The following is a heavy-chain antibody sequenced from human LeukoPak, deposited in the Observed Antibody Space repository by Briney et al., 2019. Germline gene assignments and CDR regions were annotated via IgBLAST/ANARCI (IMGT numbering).Heavy chain of an antibody. CDR2: ISSSSSYI. Sequence: GGSLRLSCAASGFTFSSYSMNWVRQAPGKGLEWVSSISSSSSYIYYADSVKGRFTISRDNAKNSLYLQMNSLRAEDTAVYYCAREGGSSWIMDYWGQGTLITVSS. CDR3: AREGGSSWIMDY. D-gene: IGHD6-13*01. J-gene: IGHJ4*02. CDR1: GFTFSSYS. V-gene: IGHV3-21*01.